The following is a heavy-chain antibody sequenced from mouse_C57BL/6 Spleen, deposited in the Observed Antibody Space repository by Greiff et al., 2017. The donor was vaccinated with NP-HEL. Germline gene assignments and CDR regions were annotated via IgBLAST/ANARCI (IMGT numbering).Heavy chain of an antibody. CDR1: GYTFTSYW. Sequence: QVQLQQPGAELVKPGASVKLSCKASGYTFTSYWMQWVKQRPGQGLEWIGEIDPSDSYTNYNQKFKGKATLTVDTSSSTAYMQLSSLTSEDSAVYYCARHGRGYFDVWGTGTTVTVSS. D-gene: IGHD1-1*01. CDR2: IDPSDSYT. J-gene: IGHJ1*03. CDR3: ARHGRGYFDV. V-gene: IGHV1-50*01.